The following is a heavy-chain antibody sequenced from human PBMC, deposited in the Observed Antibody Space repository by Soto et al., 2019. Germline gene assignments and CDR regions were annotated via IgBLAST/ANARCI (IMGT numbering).Heavy chain of an antibody. CDR3: ARHGYYYSYIDV. CDR2: FYYSGST. CDR1: GGSISSSSYY. J-gene: IGHJ6*03. V-gene: IGHV4-39*01. Sequence: PSETLSLTCNVSGGSISSSSYYWGWIRQSPGKGLEWIGSFYYSGSTYYNSNPSLKGRVAISVDTSKNQFSLKMTSVTAADTAVYYCCARHGYYYSYIDVWGKGTTVTVSS.